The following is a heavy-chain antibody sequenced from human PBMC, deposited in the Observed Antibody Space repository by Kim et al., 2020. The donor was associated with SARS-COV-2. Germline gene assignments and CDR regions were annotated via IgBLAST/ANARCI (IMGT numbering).Heavy chain of an antibody. CDR3: ARDWNETPPSDLYYYYGMDV. D-gene: IGHD1-1*01. V-gene: IGHV1-3*01. Sequence: ASVKVSCKASGYTFTSYAMHWVRQAPGQRLEWMGWINAGNGNTKYSQKFQGRVTITRDTSASTAYMELSSLRSEDTAVYYCARDWNETPPSDLYYYYGMDVWGQGTTVTVSS. CDR2: INAGNGNT. J-gene: IGHJ6*02. CDR1: GYTFTSYA.